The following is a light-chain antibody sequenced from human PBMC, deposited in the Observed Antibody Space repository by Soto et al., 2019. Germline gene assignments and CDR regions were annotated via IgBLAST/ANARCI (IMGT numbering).Light chain of an antibody. CDR3: GTWDIGPGTVGWV. CDR2: DNS. Sequence: QSVLTQPPSVSAAPGQKVNISCSGGNFNIGTYYVSWYQQLPGTAPKLLIYDNSKRPSGIPDRFSGSKSGTSATLSITGLQTGDEADYYCGTWDIGPGTVGWVFGTVTKLTVL. CDR1: NFNIGTYY. V-gene: IGLV1-51*01. J-gene: IGLJ3*02.